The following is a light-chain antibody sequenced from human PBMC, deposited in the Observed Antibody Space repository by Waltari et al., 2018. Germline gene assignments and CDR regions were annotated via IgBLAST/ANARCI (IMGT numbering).Light chain of an antibody. J-gene: IGKJ2*02. CDR1: QSVLSSTNSNNY. Sequence: DIVLTQSPDSPALSLGERATIRCRSTQSVLSSTNSNNYLAWYQQRPGQPPKSLFYWASTRVSGVPDRFDGSGSGTDFTLTISSLQAEDLAVYYCQQYYTTPCTFGQGTRLEIK. CDR2: WAS. V-gene: IGKV4-1*01. CDR3: QQYYTTPCT.